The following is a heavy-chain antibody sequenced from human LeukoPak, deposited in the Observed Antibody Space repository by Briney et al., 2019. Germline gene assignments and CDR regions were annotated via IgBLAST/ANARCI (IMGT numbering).Heavy chain of an antibody. J-gene: IGHJ4*02. V-gene: IGHV3-23*01. D-gene: IGHD5/OR15-5a*01. Sequence: PGGSLRLSCAASGFTFSSYAMSWVRQAPGKGLEWVSAISGSGGSTYYADSVKGRFTISRDNSKNTLYLQMNSPRAEDTAVYYCAKDRRHRVYYFDYWGQATLVTVSS. CDR3: AKDRRHRVYYFDY. CDR2: ISGSGGST. CDR1: GFTFSSYA.